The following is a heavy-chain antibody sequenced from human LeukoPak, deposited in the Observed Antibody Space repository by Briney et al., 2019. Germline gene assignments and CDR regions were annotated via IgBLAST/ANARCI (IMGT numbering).Heavy chain of an antibody. CDR3: ARDSGMVRGTVDY. V-gene: IGHV1-46*01. Sequence: ASVKVSCKSSGYTFTSYYMYWVRQAPGQGLEWMGIINPSGGSTSYAQKFQGRVTMTRDTSTSTVYMELSSLRSEDTAVYHCARDSGMVRGTVDYWGQGALVTVSS. CDR2: INPSGGST. CDR1: GYTFTSYY. J-gene: IGHJ4*02. D-gene: IGHD3-10*01.